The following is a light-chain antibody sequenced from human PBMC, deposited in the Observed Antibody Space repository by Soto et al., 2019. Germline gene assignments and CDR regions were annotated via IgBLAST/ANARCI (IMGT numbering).Light chain of an antibody. CDR1: QSVSTR. Sequence: DIQMTQSPSSLSASVGDRVTIICRASQSVSTRLAWYQQKPGRAPKLLMYIASTLQTGVPSRFSGSQSGTEFTLTISSLQPEDFATYYCQQVNSYPITFGQGTRLEIK. J-gene: IGKJ5*01. CDR2: IAS. V-gene: IGKV1-5*02. CDR3: QQVNSYPIT.